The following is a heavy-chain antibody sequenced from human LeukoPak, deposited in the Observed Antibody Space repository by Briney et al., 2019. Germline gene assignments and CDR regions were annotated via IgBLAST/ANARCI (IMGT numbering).Heavy chain of an antibody. CDR3: ARVRYYGSGMT. D-gene: IGHD3-10*01. J-gene: IGHJ5*02. Sequence: SETLSLTCAVYGGSFSGYYWSWIRRPPGKGLEWIGEINHSGSTNYNPSLKSRVTISVDTSKNQFSLKLSSVTAADTAVYYCARVRYYGSGMTWGQGTLVTVSS. V-gene: IGHV4-34*01. CDR2: INHSGST. CDR1: GGSFSGYY.